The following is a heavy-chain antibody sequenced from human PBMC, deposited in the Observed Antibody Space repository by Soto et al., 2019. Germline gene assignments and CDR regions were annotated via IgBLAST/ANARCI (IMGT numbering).Heavy chain of an antibody. CDR3: TRSSSRYYYYYYGMDV. Sequence: EGSLRLSCAASGFTFSSYAMSWVRQAPGKGLEWVSAISGSGGSTYYADSVKGRFTISRDNSKNTLYLQMNSLRAEDTAVYYCTRSSSRYYYYYYGMDVWGQGTTVTVSS. CDR2: ISGSGGST. V-gene: IGHV3-23*01. CDR1: GFTFSSYA. J-gene: IGHJ6*02. D-gene: IGHD2-2*01.